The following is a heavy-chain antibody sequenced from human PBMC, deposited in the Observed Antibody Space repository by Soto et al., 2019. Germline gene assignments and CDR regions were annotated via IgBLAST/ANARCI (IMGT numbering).Heavy chain of an antibody. CDR1: GGTFSSYT. D-gene: IGHD5-12*01. Sequence: QVQLVQSGAEVKKPGSSVKVSCKASGGTFSSYTISWVRQAPGQGLEWMGRIIPILGIANYAQKFQGRVTITADKSTSTGYMELSSLRSEDTAVYYCAYEYCGYDYYYYYYMDVWGKGTAVTVSS. V-gene: IGHV1-69*02. CDR2: IIPILGIA. J-gene: IGHJ6*03. CDR3: AYEYCGYDYYYYYYMDV.